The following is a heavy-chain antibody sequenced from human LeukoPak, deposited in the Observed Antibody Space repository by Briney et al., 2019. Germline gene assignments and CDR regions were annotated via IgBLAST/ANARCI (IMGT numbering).Heavy chain of an antibody. CDR3: AREDPQSTVPEGLDV. CDR1: GGSIGNYY. CDR2: IYFSGTT. Sequence: SETLSLTCTVSGGSIGNYYWSWLRQPPGKGLEWIGYIYFSGTTNINPSLKSRVTISVDMSKNQFSLKLSSVTAADTAVYYCAREDPQSTVPEGLDVWGQGTTVPVSS. J-gene: IGHJ6*02. D-gene: IGHD4-17*01. V-gene: IGHV4-59*01.